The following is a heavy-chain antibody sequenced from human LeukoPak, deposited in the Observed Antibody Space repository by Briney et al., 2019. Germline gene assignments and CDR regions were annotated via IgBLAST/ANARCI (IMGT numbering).Heavy chain of an antibody. CDR1: GYTFTGYY. V-gene: IGHV1-2*06. CDR3: ASGREYCSSTSCRAADAFDI. Sequence: ASVKVSCKASGYTFTGYYIHWVRQAPGQGLEWMGRINPNSGGTNYARKFQGRVTMTRDTSISTAYMELSRMKSDDTAVYYCASGREYCSSTSCRAADAFDIWGQGTMVTVSS. D-gene: IGHD2-2*01. CDR2: INPNSGGT. J-gene: IGHJ3*02.